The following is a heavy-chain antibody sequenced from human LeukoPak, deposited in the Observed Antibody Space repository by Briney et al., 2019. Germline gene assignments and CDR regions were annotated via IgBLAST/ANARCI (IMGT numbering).Heavy chain of an antibody. CDR3: VRDGPFGSGTFGY. CDR2: IKVDGSEK. D-gene: IGHD3-10*01. V-gene: IGHV3-7*01. J-gene: IGHJ4*02. Sequence: PGGSLRLSCVASGFSFSRSWMSWVRQAPGKGLQWVANIKVDGSEKHYLDSVEGRFIISRDNAKNSLHLQMNNLRAEDTAEYYCVRDGPFGSGTFGYWAQGTLFSVSS. CDR1: GFSFSRSW.